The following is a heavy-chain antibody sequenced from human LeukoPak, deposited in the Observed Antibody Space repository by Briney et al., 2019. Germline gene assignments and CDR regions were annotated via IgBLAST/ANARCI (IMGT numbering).Heavy chain of an antibody. CDR1: GGSFSGYY. D-gene: IGHD2-2*01. Sequence: PSETLSLTCAVYGGSFSGYYWSWIRQPPGKGLEWIGEINHSGSTNYNPSLKSRVTISVDTSKNQFSLKLSSVTAADTAVYYCASPTIVVPAAIESNYYYYGMDVWGQGTTVTVSS. J-gene: IGHJ6*02. CDR3: ASPTIVVPAAIESNYYYYGMDV. CDR2: INHSGST. V-gene: IGHV4-34*01.